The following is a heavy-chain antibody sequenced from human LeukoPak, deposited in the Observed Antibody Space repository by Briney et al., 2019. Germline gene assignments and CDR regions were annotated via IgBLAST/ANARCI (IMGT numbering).Heavy chain of an antibody. CDR2: IYTSGST. V-gene: IGHV4-4*07. CDR1: GVSISGYY. Sequence: SETLFLTCSVSGVSISGYYWSWIRQPAGKGLEWVGRIYTSGSTYYNPSLKSRVTMTVDTSKNQFSLKLSSVTPADTAVYYCARIYGDYSGIDYWGQGTLVTVSS. CDR3: ARIYGDYSGIDY. J-gene: IGHJ4*02. D-gene: IGHD4-17*01.